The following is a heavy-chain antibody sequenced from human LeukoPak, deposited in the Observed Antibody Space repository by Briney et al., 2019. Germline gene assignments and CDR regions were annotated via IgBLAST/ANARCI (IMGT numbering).Heavy chain of an antibody. CDR1: GFSFSIYG. Sequence: GGSLRLSCAASGFSFSIYGMHWVRQAPGKGLEWVSGMSGSGGSTYYADSVKGRFTISRDNSKNTLYLQMNTLRAEDTAVYYCAKDREYSYVYDAFDIWGQGTLVTVSS. J-gene: IGHJ3*02. CDR3: AKDREYSYVYDAFDI. V-gene: IGHV3-23*01. CDR2: MSGSGGST. D-gene: IGHD3-16*01.